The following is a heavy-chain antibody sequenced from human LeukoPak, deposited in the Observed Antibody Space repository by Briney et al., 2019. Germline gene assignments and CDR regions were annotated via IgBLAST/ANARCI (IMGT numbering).Heavy chain of an antibody. Sequence: SETLSLTCTVSGGSIRSYYWSWIRQPPGRGLEWIGHIYYSGSTNYNPSLKSRVTISVDTSKNQFSLKLSSVTAADTAVYYCARDLLGRPYYYGMDVWGQGTTVTVSS. CDR2: IYYSGST. CDR1: GGSIRSYY. V-gene: IGHV4-59*01. J-gene: IGHJ6*02. D-gene: IGHD1-26*01. CDR3: ARDLLGRPYYYGMDV.